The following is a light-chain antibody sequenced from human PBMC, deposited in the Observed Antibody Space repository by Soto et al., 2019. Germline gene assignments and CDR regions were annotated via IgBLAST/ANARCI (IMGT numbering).Light chain of an antibody. CDR2: AAS. CDR1: QGISSY. V-gene: IGKV1-9*01. CDR3: QQLNSYPRT. Sequence: IPLTQSPSSLSASVGDRVTITCRASQGISSYLAWYQQKPGKAPKLLIYAASTLQSGVPSRFSGSGSGTDSALTISSLQPEDFATYYCQQLNSYPRTFGQGTRLEIK. J-gene: IGKJ5*01.